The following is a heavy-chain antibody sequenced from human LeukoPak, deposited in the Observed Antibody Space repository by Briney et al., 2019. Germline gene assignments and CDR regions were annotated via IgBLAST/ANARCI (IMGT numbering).Heavy chain of an antibody. CDR2: ISSSSSSYI. J-gene: IGHJ5*02. Sequence: GGSLRLSCAASGFTFSSYSMNWVRQAPGKGLEWVSSISSSSSSYIYYADSVKGRFTISRDNAKNSLYLQMNSLRAEDTAVYYCAREGSDIVVVVAASNENWFDPWGQGTLVTVSS. V-gene: IGHV3-21*01. CDR1: GFTFSSYS. CDR3: AREGSDIVVVVAASNENWFDP. D-gene: IGHD2-15*01.